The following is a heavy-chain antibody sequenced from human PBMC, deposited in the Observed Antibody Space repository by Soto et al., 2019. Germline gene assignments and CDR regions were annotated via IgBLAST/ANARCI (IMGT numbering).Heavy chain of an antibody. D-gene: IGHD7-27*01. V-gene: IGHV3-21*01. Sequence: EVRLVESGGGLVKPGGSLRLSCAASGFTFSSYSMNWVRQARGKGLEWVSSISSSSSYICYADSVKGRFTISRDNAKNSLYLQMNSLRAEDTAVYYCARKAELTGAFDYWGQGTLVTVSS. CDR1: GFTFSSYS. CDR2: ISSSSSYI. J-gene: IGHJ4*02. CDR3: ARKAELTGAFDY.